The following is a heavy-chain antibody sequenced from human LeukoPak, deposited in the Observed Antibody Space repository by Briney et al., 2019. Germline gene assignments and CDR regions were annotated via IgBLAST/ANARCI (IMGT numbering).Heavy chain of an antibody. D-gene: IGHD3-22*01. Sequence: KPSETLSLTCAVYGGSFSGYYWSWIRQPPGKGLEWIGEIYHSGCTYYNPSLKSRVTMSVDTSKNQFSLKLSSVTAADTAVYYCARLSLPQYYYDSSGYYGNFQHWGQSTLVTVSS. CDR2: IYHSGCT. V-gene: IGHV4-34*01. CDR1: GGSFSGYY. CDR3: ARLSLPQYYYDSSGYYGNFQH. J-gene: IGHJ1*01.